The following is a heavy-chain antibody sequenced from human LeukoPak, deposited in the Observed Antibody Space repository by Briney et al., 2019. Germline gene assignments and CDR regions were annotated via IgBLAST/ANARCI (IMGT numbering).Heavy chain of an antibody. J-gene: IGHJ4*02. V-gene: IGHV5-51*01. CDR2: IYPCDSDT. Sequence: ESLKISCKGSGYSFTSYWIGWVRQIPGKGLEWMGIIYPCDSDTRYSPSFQGQVAISAYKSISTAYLQWSSLKASDTAMYYCERRGDWNYDYWGQGPLVTVSS. D-gene: IGHD1-7*01. CDR1: GYSFTSYW. CDR3: ERRGDWNYDY.